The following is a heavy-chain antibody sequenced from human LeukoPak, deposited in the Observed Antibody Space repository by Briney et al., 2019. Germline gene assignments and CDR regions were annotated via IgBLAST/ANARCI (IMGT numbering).Heavy chain of an antibody. CDR1: GYTFTDYY. D-gene: IGHD4-17*01. CDR2: INPNSGGT. V-gene: IGHV1-2*02. CDR3: AREIFGVTKCFDY. J-gene: IGHJ4*02. Sequence: ASVKVSCKASGYTFTDYYIHWVRQAPGQGLEWMGRINPNSGGTNFAQKFQGRVTMTRDTAISTAYMELSRLKSDDTAVYYCAREIFGVTKCFDYWGQGTLVTVSS.